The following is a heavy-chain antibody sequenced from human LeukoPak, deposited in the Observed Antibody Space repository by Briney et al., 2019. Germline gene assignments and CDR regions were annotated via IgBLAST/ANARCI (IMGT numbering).Heavy chain of an antibody. CDR3: ARNHFQQDVY. CDR1: GYTFTSYG. V-gene: IGHV1-18*01. CDR2: ISTYNGNP. J-gene: IGHJ4*02. D-gene: IGHD3-3*02. Sequence: ASAKVSCKASGYTFTSYGISRVRQAPGQRLESMGGISTYNGNPNYAHKLPGRVTMTTDPSTSTAYMELRSLRSDDTAVYYCARNHFQQDVYWVQGTLVTVSS.